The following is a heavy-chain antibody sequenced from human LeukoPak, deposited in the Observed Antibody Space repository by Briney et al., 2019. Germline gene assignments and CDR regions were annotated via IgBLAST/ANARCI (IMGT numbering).Heavy chain of an antibody. CDR2: IQATGTT. Sequence: SETLSLTCTVSGGSITNSWWSWIRHSAGRGMQWIGRIQATGTTNYNPSLKSRVSMSLDMSTKQFSLTLSAVSVADTATYYCARIFDRDVRGQGALVTVSP. CDR3: ARIFDRDV. CDR1: GGSITNSW. D-gene: IGHD3-22*01. V-gene: IGHV4-4*07. J-gene: IGHJ3*01.